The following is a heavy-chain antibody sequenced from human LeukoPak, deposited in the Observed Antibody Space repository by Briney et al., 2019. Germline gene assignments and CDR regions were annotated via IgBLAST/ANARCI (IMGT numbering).Heavy chain of an antibody. Sequence: SETLSLTCTVSGGSIISTYYWGWIRPPPGKGLEWIGNIHPSGTTYYNPSLNSGLTINLDTSKNQFFLKLSSVTAADTAVYYCARSISNYWFDPWGQGTLVTVSS. V-gene: IGHV4-39*01. CDR1: GGSIISTYY. CDR2: IHPSGTT. CDR3: ARSISNYWFDP. D-gene: IGHD4-11*01. J-gene: IGHJ5*02.